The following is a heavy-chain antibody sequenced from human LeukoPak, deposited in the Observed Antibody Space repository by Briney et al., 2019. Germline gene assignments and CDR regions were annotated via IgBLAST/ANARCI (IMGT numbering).Heavy chain of an antibody. CDR2: FDPEDGET. CDR1: GYTFTELS. Sequence: ASVKVSCKASGYTFTELSVHWVRQAPGKGLEWMGGFDPEDGETIYAQKFQGRVTMTEDTSTDTAYMELSSLRSEDTAVYYCATDLSDYYSSWWGQGTLGTVSS. J-gene: IGHJ4*02. V-gene: IGHV1-24*01. D-gene: IGHD1-26*01. CDR3: ATDLSDYYSSW.